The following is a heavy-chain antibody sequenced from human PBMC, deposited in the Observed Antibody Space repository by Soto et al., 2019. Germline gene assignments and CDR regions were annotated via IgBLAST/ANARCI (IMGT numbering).Heavy chain of an antibody. J-gene: IGHJ4*02. V-gene: IGHV3-30*18. Sequence: GGSLRLSCAASGFTFSGYGVHWVRQAPGKGLEWVAVISYDGSNKYYADSVKGRFTISRDNSKNTLYLQMNSLRAEDTAVDYCAKEVEYSSYFDYWGQGTLVTVSS. CDR2: ISYDGSNK. D-gene: IGHD6-6*01. CDR3: AKEVEYSSYFDY. CDR1: GFTFSGYG.